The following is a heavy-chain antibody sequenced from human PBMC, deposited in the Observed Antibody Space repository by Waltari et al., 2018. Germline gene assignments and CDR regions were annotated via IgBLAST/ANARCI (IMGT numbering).Heavy chain of an antibody. Sequence: QVQLVQSGAEVKKPGASMKVSCKASGYTFTSYAMHWVRQAPGQRLEWMGWINAGNGNTKYSQKFQGRVTITRDTSASTAYMELSSLRAEDTALYYCAYGERGYSSSWFDFYYFDYWGQGTLVSVSS. CDR1: GYTFTSYA. D-gene: IGHD6-13*01. CDR3: AYGERGYSSSWFDFYYFDY. J-gene: IGHJ4*02. CDR2: INAGNGNT. V-gene: IGHV1-3*01.